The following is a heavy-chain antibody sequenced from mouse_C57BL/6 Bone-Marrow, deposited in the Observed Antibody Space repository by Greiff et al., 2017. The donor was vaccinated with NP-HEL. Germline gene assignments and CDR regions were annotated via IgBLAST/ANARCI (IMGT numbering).Heavy chain of an antibody. D-gene: IGHD1-1*01. J-gene: IGHJ2*01. CDR2: ISSGSSTI. CDR3: ARGPYYYGSSYNYFDY. Sequence: EVKLVESGGGLVKPGGSLKLSCAASGFTFSDYGMHWVRQAPEKGLEWVAYISSGSSTIYYADTVKGRFTISRDNAKNTLFLQMTSLRSEDTAMYYCARGPYYYGSSYNYFDYWGQGTTLTVSS. CDR1: GFTFSDYG. V-gene: IGHV5-17*01.